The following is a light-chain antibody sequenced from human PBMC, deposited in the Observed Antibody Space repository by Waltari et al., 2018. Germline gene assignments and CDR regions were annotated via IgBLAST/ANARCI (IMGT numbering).Light chain of an antibody. CDR1: SSYAGSHNL. V-gene: IGLV2-23*03. CDR2: EGS. CDR3: CSYAGSSTFVV. J-gene: IGLJ2*01. Sequence: QSALTEPAPLSGSPGQSCTISRTRTSSYAGSHNLVSWYQQHPGKAPKLMIYEGSKRHSGVSNRFSGSKSGNTASLTISGLQAEDEADYYCCSYAGSSTFVVFGGGTKLTVL.